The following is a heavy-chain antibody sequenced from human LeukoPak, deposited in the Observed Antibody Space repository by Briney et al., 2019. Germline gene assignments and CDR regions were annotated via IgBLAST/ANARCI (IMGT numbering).Heavy chain of an antibody. J-gene: IGHJ4*02. V-gene: IGHV3-21*01. CDR3: AREGGDPFTTFFDY. CDR2: ISSSSSYI. D-gene: IGHD2/OR15-2a*01. CDR1: GFTFSSYS. Sequence: PGGSLRLSCAASGFTFSSYSMNWVRQAPGQGLEWVSSISSSSSYIYYADSVKGRFTISRDNAKNSLYLQMNSLRAEDTAVYYCAREGGDPFTTFFDYWGQGTLVTVSS.